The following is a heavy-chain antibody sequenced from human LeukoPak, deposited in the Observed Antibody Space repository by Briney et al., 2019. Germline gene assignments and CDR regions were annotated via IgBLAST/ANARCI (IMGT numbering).Heavy chain of an antibody. V-gene: IGHV3-48*01. CDR1: GFTFSSYS. D-gene: IGHD2-2*01. J-gene: IGHJ4*02. CDR3: ARRYHIDY. CDR2: ISGSSSTI. Sequence: GGSLRLSCAASGFTFSSYSMNWVRQAPGKGLEWGSYISGSSSTIYYADSVKGRFTISRDNGKNTLYLQMNSLRAEDTAVYYCARRYHIDYWGQGTLVTVSS.